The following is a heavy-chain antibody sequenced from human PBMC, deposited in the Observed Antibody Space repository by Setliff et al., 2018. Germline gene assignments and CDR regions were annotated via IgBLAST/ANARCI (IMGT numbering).Heavy chain of an antibody. V-gene: IGHV1-18*04. CDR1: GYTFSDSG. CDR2: ISPYSGKT. J-gene: IGHJ4*02. Sequence: ASVKVSCKASGYTFSDSGINWVRQAPGQGLEWVGWISPYSGKTYSAQRFQGRFTLTTDTSTTTAYVEVRSLTSDDTAVYYCARLVRYCTRTTCQRTPGAEYWGQGTLVTVSS. D-gene: IGHD2-2*01. CDR3: ARLVRYCTRTTCQRTPGAEY.